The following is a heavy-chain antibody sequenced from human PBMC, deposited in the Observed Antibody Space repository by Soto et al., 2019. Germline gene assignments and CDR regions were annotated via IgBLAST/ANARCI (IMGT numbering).Heavy chain of an antibody. CDR2: MNPNSGNT. Sequence: VQLVQSGAEVKKPGASVKVSCKASGYTFTSYDITWGRQATGQGLVWMGWMNPNSGNTGYAQKFNGRVTMTRNTSIRTAYMELGSLRSEDTAVYYCARTLYGDNVDYWGQGTLVTVSS. D-gene: IGHD4-17*01. CDR1: GYTFTSYD. CDR3: ARTLYGDNVDY. V-gene: IGHV1-8*01. J-gene: IGHJ4*02.